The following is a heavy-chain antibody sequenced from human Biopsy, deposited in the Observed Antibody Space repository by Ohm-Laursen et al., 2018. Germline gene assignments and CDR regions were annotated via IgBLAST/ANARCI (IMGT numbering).Heavy chain of an antibody. J-gene: IGHJ6*02. Sequence: GTLSLTCPVSGGSINSHHWSWIRQPAGKGLEWIGRAYISGGTTYNPSLKSRVTMSLDTSKNQFSLRLNSVTAADTAVYYCARATNSTGWPYYYFYGMDVWGQGTTVTVSS. D-gene: IGHD2/OR15-2a*01. V-gene: IGHV4-4*07. CDR1: GGSINSHH. CDR2: AYISGGT. CDR3: ARATNSTGWPYYYFYGMDV.